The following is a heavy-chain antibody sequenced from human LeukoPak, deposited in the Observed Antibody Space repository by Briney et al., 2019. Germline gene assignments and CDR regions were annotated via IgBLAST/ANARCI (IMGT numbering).Heavy chain of an antibody. Sequence: SETLSLTCTVSGGSISSSSYYWAWIRQPPGKGLEWIGSIYYSGSTYYNPSLKSRVTISVDTSKNQFSLKLSSVTTADTAAHYCARYSSSAPFDYWGQGTLVTVSS. CDR1: GGSISSSSYY. CDR3: ARYSSSAPFDY. J-gene: IGHJ4*02. CDR2: IYYSGST. V-gene: IGHV4-39*01. D-gene: IGHD6-6*01.